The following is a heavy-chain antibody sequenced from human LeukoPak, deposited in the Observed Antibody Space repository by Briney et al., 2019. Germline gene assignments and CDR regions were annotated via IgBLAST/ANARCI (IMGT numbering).Heavy chain of an antibody. V-gene: IGHV3-9*01. CDR3: AKGGSGGYYFDY. D-gene: IGHD6-19*01. CDR2: ISWNSGSI. CDR1: GLTFDDYA. J-gene: IGHJ4*02. Sequence: PGGSLRLCCAASGLTFDDYAMHWVRQAPGKGLEWVSGISWNSGSIGYADSVKGRFTISRDNAKNSLYLQMNSLRAEDTALYYCAKGGSGGYYFDYWGQGTLVTVSS.